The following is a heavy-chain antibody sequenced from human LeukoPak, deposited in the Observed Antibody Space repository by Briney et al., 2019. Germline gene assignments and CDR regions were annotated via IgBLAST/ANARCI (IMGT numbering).Heavy chain of an antibody. J-gene: IGHJ4*02. CDR1: GFTFSSYS. V-gene: IGHV3-21*01. CDR3: AKRDPSGFESESDY. CDR2: ISSSSSYI. Sequence: GGSLRLSCAASGFTFSSYSMNWVRQAPGKGLEWVSSISSSSSYIYYADSLKDRFTISRDNSKNTLYLQINSLGADDTAVYYCAKRDPSGFESESDYWGQGTLVTVSS. D-gene: IGHD3-22*01.